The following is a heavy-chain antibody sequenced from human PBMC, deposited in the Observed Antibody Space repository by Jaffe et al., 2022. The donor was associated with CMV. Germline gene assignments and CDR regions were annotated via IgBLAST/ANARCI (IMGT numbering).Heavy chain of an antibody. CDR2: IIPFAGTP. Sequence: QVQMVQSGAEVKKPGSSVKISCKISGGNYAISWVREAPGQGLEWMGRIIPFAGTPDYSPNFQGRVTIAADESTRAVYMEIHSLRSDDTALYYCAEVGSTGSYYFLEYWGQGTLVTVSS. CDR1: GGNYA. CDR3: AEVGSTGSYYFLEY. D-gene: IGHD1-26*01. J-gene: IGHJ4*02. V-gene: IGHV1-69*18.